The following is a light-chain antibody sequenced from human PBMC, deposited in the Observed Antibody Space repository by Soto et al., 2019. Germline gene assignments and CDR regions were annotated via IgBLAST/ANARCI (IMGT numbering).Light chain of an antibody. CDR1: HSISNL. Sequence: DIQMTQSPSLSVSVGDKVTITCRASHSISNLLNWYQQKAGKAPKLLIYASFNLQSGVPSRFSGSGSGADFTLTISSLQPEDFATYYCQQNYITPYTFGQGTKLEIK. CDR3: QQNYITPYT. CDR2: ASF. V-gene: IGKV1-39*01. J-gene: IGKJ2*01.